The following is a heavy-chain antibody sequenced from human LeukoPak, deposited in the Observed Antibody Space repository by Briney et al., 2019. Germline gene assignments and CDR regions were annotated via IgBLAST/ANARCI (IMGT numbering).Heavy chain of an antibody. CDR3: AREIIVATTPTSFDY. D-gene: IGHD5-12*01. V-gene: IGHV4-61*02. J-gene: IGHJ4*02. CDR2: IYTSGST. Sequence: PSQTLPLTCTVSGGSISSGSYYWSWIRQPAGKGLEWIGRIYTSGSTNYNPSLKGRVTISVDTSKNQFSLKLSSVTAADTAVYYCAREIIVATTPTSFDYWGQGTLVTVSS. CDR1: GGSISSGSYY.